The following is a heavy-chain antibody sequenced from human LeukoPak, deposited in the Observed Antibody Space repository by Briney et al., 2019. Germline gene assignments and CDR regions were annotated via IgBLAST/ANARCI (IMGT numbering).Heavy chain of an antibody. V-gene: IGHV3-30*02. D-gene: IGHD6-13*01. J-gene: IGHJ4*02. CDR3: AKSRKLVHFYYFDY. Sequence: PGGSLRLSCAASGFTFSSYDMHWVRQAPGKGLEWVAFIRYDGSNKYYADSVKGRFTISRGNSKNTLYLQMNSLRAEDTAVYYCAKSRKLVHFYYFDYWGQGTLVTVSS. CDR2: IRYDGSNK. CDR1: GFTFSSYD.